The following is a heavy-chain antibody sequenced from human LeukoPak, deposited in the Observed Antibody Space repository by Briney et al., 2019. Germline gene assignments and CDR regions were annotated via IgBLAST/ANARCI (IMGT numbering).Heavy chain of an antibody. J-gene: IGHJ3*02. CDR3: VRQSYDFCIFDI. CDR1: GFTFSVYN. Sequence: GGSLRLSCAASGFTFSVYNMNWVRQAPGGGLEWVSCISSSSGSIYYADSLKGRFTISRATANNSLFLQMGILSAENTAVYYFVRQSYDFCIFDIWGQGTLVTVSS. CDR2: ISSSSGSI. V-gene: IGHV3-21*01. D-gene: IGHD3-3*01.